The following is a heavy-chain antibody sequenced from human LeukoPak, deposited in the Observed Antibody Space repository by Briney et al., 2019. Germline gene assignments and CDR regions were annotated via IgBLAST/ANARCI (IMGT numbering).Heavy chain of an antibody. D-gene: IGHD6-19*01. CDR2: IYYSGST. CDR1: GGSISSGDYY. Sequence: SQTLSLTCTVSGGSISSGDYYWSWIRQPPGKGLEWIVYIYYSGSTYYNPSLKSRVTISVDTSKNQFSLKLSSVTAADTAVYYCARDPMGIAVAGTDYWGQGTLVTVSS. CDR3: ARDPMGIAVAGTDY. J-gene: IGHJ4*02. V-gene: IGHV4-30-4*01.